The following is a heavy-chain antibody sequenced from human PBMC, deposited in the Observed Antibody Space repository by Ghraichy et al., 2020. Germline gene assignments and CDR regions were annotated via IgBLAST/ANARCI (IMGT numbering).Heavy chain of an antibody. CDR3: ARALDEVYCSGGSCYSSGGNYYMDV. CDR1: GYSISSGYY. Sequence: SDTLSLTCTVSGYSISSGYYWGWIRQPPGKGLEWIGSIYHSGSTYYNPSLKSRVTISVDTSKNQFSLKLSSVTAADTAVYYCARALDEVYCSGGSCYSSGGNYYMDVWGKGTTVTVSS. D-gene: IGHD2-15*01. CDR2: IYHSGST. V-gene: IGHV4-38-2*02. J-gene: IGHJ6*03.